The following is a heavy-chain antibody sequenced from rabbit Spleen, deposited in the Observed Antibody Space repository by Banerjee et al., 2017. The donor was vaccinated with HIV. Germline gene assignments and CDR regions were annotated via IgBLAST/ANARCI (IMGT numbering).Heavy chain of an antibody. V-gene: IGHV1S40*01. CDR3: TRDDGSGHYIDGYFNL. J-gene: IGHJ4*01. D-gene: IGHD1-1*01. CDR1: GFSFSSRFY. CDR2: IAGSSSGFT. Sequence: QSLEESGGDLVKPGASLTLTCTASGFSFSSRFYMCWVRQAPGKGLEWITCIAGSSSGFTYSATWAKGRFTCSKTSSTTVTLQMTSLTASDTATYFCTRDDGSGHYIDGYFNLWGQGTLVTVS.